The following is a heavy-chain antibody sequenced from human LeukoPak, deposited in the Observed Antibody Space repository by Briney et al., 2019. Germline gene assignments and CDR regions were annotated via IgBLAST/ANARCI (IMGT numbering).Heavy chain of an antibody. J-gene: IGHJ6*02. V-gene: IGHV1-69*04. CDR2: IIPILGIA. Sequence: GASVKVSCKASGGTFSSYAISWVRQAPGQGFEWMGRIIPILGIANYAQKFQGRVTITADKSTSTAYMELSSLRSEDTAVYYCATASRSPRTVSDYYYGMDVWGQGTTATVSS. D-gene: IGHD4-17*01. CDR1: GGTFSSYA. CDR3: ATASRSPRTVSDYYYGMDV.